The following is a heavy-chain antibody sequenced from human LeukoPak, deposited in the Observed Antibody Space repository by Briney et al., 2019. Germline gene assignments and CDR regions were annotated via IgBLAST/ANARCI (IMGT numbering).Heavy chain of an antibody. J-gene: IGHJ4*02. D-gene: IGHD5-24*01. CDR3: ATVEMADYYFDY. CDR1: GGTFSSYA. CDR2: IIPILGIA. Sequence: GASVKVSCKASGGTFSSYATSWVRQAPGQGLEWMGRIIPILGIANYAQKFQGRVTITADKSTSTAYMELSSLRSEDTAVYYCATVEMADYYFDYWGQGTLVTVSS. V-gene: IGHV1-69*04.